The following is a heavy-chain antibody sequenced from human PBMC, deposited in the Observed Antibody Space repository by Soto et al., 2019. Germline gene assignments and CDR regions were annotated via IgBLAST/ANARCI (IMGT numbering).Heavy chain of an antibody. V-gene: IGHV3-9*01. CDR3: AKDTGPN. J-gene: IGHJ4*02. CDR2: ISWNSNTI. Sequence: EVQLVESGGGLVQPGRSLRLSCAASGFTFDNYAMHWVRQPPGKGLEWVSGISWNSNTIAYADSVKGRFTISRDNAKNSLYLQMNSLRAEDTAFYYCAKDTGPNWGQGTLVTVSS. CDR1: GFTFDNYA.